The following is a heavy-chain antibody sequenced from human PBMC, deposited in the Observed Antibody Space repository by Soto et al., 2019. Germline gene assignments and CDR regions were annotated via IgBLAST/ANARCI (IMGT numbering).Heavy chain of an antibody. V-gene: IGHV4-59*01. CDR1: GGSISSYY. CDR3: ARSGLLRSHFDY. D-gene: IGHD5-12*01. J-gene: IGHJ4*02. CDR2: IYYSGST. Sequence: SETLSLTCTVSGGSISSYYWSWIRQPPGKGLEWIGYIYYSGSTNYNPSLKSRVTISVDTSKNQFSLKLSSVTAADTAVYYCARSGLLRSHFDYWGQGTLVTVSS.